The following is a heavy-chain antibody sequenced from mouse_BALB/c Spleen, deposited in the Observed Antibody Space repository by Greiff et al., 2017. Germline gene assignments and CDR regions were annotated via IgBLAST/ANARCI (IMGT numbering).Heavy chain of an antibody. D-gene: IGHD1-1*01. CDR3: AITTVVYFDY. J-gene: IGHJ2*01. Sequence: LVESGPELVKPGASVKMSCKASGYTFTSYVMHWVKQKPGQGLEWIGYINPYNDGTKYNEKFKGKATLTSDKSSSTAYMELSSLTSEDSAVYYCAITTVVYFDYWGQGTTLTVSS. CDR2: INPYNDGT. V-gene: IGHV1-14*01. CDR1: GYTFTSYV.